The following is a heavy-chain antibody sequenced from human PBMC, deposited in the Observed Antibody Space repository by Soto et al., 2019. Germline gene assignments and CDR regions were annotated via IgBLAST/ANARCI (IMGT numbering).Heavy chain of an antibody. Sequence: GGSLRLSCAASGFTFSDYSMTWVRQAPGRGLEWVSTLTSRGTTFYADSVKGRFTISRDNSKKPLSLQMHSLRTKDTALYYCAKRATTVPTPGNYFDCWGQGTLVTVSS. V-gene: IGHV3-23*01. CDR2: LTSRGTT. J-gene: IGHJ4*02. CDR3: AKRATTVPTPGNYFDC. CDR1: GFTFSDYS. D-gene: IGHD2-15*01.